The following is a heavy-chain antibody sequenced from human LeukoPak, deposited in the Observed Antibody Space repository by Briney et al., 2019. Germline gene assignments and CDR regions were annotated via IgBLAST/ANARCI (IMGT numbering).Heavy chain of an antibody. V-gene: IGHV3-30*02. CDR2: ISLDGSEE. D-gene: IGHD3-10*01. Sequence: GGSLRLSCAASGFTFSDFGLHWVRQAPGKGLEWVAFISLDGSEEFYANSVKGRFTISRDTSKNTLYLQMNSLRAEDTAVYYCAKERKLLTFDGWGQGTLVTVSS. CDR3: AKERKLLTFDG. J-gene: IGHJ4*02. CDR1: GFTFSDFG.